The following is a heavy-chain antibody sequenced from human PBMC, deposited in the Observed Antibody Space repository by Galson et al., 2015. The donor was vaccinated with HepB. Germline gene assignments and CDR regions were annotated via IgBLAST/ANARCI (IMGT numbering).Heavy chain of an antibody. CDR2: IYWDDDK. J-gene: IGHJ6*04. D-gene: IGHD3-3*01. Sequence: PALVKPTQTLTLTCTFSGFSLSTSGVGVGWIRQPPGKALEWLALIYWDDDKRYSPSLKSRLTITKDTSKNQVVLTMTNMDPVDTATYYCAHRQAPSPVLEWLAPTDVWGKGTTVTVSS. V-gene: IGHV2-5*02. CDR1: GFSLSTSGVG. CDR3: AHRQAPSPVLEWLAPTDV.